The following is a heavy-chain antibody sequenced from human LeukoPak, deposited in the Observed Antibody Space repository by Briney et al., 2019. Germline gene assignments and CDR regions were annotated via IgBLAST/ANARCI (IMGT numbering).Heavy chain of an antibody. J-gene: IGHJ4*02. CDR2: ISNSGDTT. CDR1: GFTFSTYA. D-gene: IGHD5-12*01. Sequence: GGSLRLSCAASGFTFSTYAMTWVRQAPGKGLEWISVISNSGDTTFYADSVKGRFTISRDNSKNTLYLQMNSLRAEDTAVYYCARDGGYSGYDYFDYWGQGTLVTVSS. V-gene: IGHV3-23*01. CDR3: ARDGGYSGYDYFDY.